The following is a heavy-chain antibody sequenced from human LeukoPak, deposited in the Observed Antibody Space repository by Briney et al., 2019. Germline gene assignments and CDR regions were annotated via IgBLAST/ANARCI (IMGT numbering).Heavy chain of an antibody. D-gene: IGHD1-26*01. V-gene: IGHV4-4*02. CDR2: IDHSGST. CDR3: ARWSGVVGTARGWYFDL. J-gene: IGHJ2*01. CDR1: GDSISSSNW. Sequence: PSETLSLTCAVSGDSISSSNWWSWVRQPPGKGLEWIGEIDHSGSTNYSPSLKSRVTISVDKSKNQFSLKLSSVTAADTAVYYCARWSGVVGTARGWYFDLWGRGTLVTVSS.